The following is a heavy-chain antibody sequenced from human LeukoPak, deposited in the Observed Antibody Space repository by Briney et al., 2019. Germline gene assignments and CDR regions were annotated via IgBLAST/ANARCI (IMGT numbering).Heavy chain of an antibody. CDR2: INPNSGGT. V-gene: IGHV1-2*02. D-gene: IGHD5-12*01. J-gene: IGHJ4*02. Sequence: ASVKVSCKASGYTFTGYYMHWVRQAPGQGLEWMGWINPNSGGTNYAQKFQGRVTVTRDTSISTAYMELSRLRSDDTAVYYCARLTGGGSGYDYYFDYWGQGTLVTVSS. CDR3: ARLTGGGSGYDYYFDY. CDR1: GYTFTGYY.